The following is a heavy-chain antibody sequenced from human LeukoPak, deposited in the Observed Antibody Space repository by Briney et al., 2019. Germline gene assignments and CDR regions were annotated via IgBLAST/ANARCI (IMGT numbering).Heavy chain of an antibody. J-gene: IGHJ6*03. Sequence: SETLSLTCTVPGYSISSGYYWGWIRQPPGKGLEWIGSIYHSGSTYYNPSLKSRVTISVDTSKNQFSLKLSSVTAADTAVYYCAGVSSTVTATDYYYYYYMGVWGKGTTVTVSS. CDR1: GYSISSGYY. CDR2: IYHSGST. V-gene: IGHV4-38-2*02. D-gene: IGHD4-11*01. CDR3: AGVSSTVTATDYYYYYYMGV.